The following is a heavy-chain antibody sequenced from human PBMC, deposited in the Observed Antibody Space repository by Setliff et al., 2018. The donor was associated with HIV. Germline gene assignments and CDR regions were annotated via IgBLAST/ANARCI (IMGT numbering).Heavy chain of an antibody. CDR1: GFTFSSYS. J-gene: IGHJ2*01. CDR2: ISSSSSYI. CDR3: ARSNLRRYGDPDWYFDL. V-gene: IGHV3-21*04. Sequence: PGGSLRLSCAASGFTFSSYSMNWVRQAPGKGLEWVSSISSSSSYIYYADSVKGRFTISRDNAKNSLYLQMNSLRVEDTAVYYCARSNLRRYGDPDWYFDLWGRGTLVTVSS. D-gene: IGHD4-17*01.